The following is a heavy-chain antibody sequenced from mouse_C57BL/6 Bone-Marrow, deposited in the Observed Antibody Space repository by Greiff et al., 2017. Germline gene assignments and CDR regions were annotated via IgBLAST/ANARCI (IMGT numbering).Heavy chain of an antibody. D-gene: IGHD3-2*02. CDR3: ARSSRQLSQYYFDY. J-gene: IGHJ2*01. V-gene: IGHV1-55*01. CDR2: IYPGSGST. Sequence: VQLQQPGAELVKPGASVKMSCKASGYTFTSYWITWVKQRPGQGLEWIGDIYPGSGSTNYNEKFKSKATLTVDTSSSTAYMQLSSLTSEDYAVYYCARSSRQLSQYYFDYWGQGTTRTVSS. CDR1: GYTFTSYW.